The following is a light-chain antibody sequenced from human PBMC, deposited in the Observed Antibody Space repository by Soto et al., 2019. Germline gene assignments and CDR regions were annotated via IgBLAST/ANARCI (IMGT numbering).Light chain of an antibody. CDR1: QSVTSNY. Sequence: EIVLTQSPCTLSLSPGERAAVCCLSSQSVTSNYLAWYQQKPGQAPRLLIYGASRRATGVPDRFIGSGSGTDFTLTISRLEPEDFAVYYCQHYITSLTTFGQGTKVDIK. V-gene: IGKV3-20*01. J-gene: IGKJ1*01. CDR3: QHYITSLTT. CDR2: GAS.